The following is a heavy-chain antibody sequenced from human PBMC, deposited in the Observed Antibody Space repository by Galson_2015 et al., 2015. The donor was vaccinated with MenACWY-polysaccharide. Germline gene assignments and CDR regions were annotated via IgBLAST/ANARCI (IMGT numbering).Heavy chain of an antibody. V-gene: IGHV1-8*01. CDR3: TRIIARKHTFVDS. J-gene: IGHJ4*02. Sequence: SVKVSCKASGYKFSSYDINWVRQASGQGLEWMGWMNPNSGNTGRVAMTRDTATSTAYMELRMLRYDDTAVYYCTRIIARKHTFVDSWGQGTLVSVS. CDR1: GYKFSSYD. CDR2: MNPNSGNT. D-gene: IGHD2-21*01.